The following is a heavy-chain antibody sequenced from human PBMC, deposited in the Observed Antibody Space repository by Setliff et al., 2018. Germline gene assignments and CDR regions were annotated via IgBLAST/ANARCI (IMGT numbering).Heavy chain of an antibody. CDR3: ARSPAVLGIVYLDP. V-gene: IGHV1-69*05. Sequence: GASVKVSCKASGGTFSSYGISWVRQAPGQGLEWMGGTIPVFGTTDYAQKFQGRVTIMTDESTSTAYMELDSLRSEDTAVYYCARSPAVLGIVYLDPWGQGTLVTVSS. CDR2: TIPVFGTT. D-gene: IGHD2-15*01. J-gene: IGHJ5*02. CDR1: GGTFSSYG.